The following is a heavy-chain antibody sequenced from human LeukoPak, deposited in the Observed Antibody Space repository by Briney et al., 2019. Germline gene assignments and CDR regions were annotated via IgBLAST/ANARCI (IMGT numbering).Heavy chain of an antibody. D-gene: IGHD6-13*01. CDR1: GGSISSSNW. CDR3: ARLSPAAGTEMPPHFDY. V-gene: IGHV4-4*02. CDR2: IYHSGST. Sequence: SETLSLTCAVSGGSISSSNWWSWVRQPPVKGLEWIGEIYHSGSTNYNPSLKSRVTISVDKSKNQFSLKLSSVTAADTAVYYCARLSPAAGTEMPPHFDYWGQGTLVTVSS. J-gene: IGHJ4*02.